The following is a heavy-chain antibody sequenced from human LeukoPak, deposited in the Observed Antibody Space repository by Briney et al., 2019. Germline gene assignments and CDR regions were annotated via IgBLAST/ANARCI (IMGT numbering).Heavy chain of an antibody. J-gene: IGHJ4*02. CDR3: ARISYDSSGYYYLFDY. CDR2: IYTSGST. Sequence: SETLSLTCTVSGGSISSGSYYWSWIRQPAGKGLEWIGRIYTSGSTNYNPSLKSRVTISVDTSKNQFSLKLSSVTAADTAVYYCARISYDSSGYYYLFDYWGQGTLVTVSS. D-gene: IGHD3-22*01. V-gene: IGHV4-61*02. CDR1: GGSISSGSYY.